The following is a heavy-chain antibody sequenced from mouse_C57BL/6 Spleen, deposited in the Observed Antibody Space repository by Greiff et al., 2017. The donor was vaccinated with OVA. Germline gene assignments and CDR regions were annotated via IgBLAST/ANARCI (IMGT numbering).Heavy chain of an antibody. CDR3: ARGNFFDY. CDR2: ISGGGGNT. CDR1: GFTFSSYT. J-gene: IGHJ2*01. V-gene: IGHV5-9*01. Sequence: EVQRVESGGGLVKPGGSLKLSCAASGFTFSSYTMSWVRQTPEKRLEWVATISGGGGNTYYPDSVKGRFTISRDNAKNTLYLQMSSLRSEDTALYYCARGNFFDYWGQGTTLTVSS.